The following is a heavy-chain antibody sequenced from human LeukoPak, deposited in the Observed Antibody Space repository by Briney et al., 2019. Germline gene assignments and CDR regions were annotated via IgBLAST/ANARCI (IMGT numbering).Heavy chain of an antibody. D-gene: IGHD3-22*01. Sequence: GGSLRLSCAASGFTFSSYAMSWVRQAPGKGLEWVSTISGSGGGTYYADSVKGRFTTSRDNSKNTLFLQMNSLRAEDTAVYYCAKGATVVVXTTIQYWGQXTXXXVSS. CDR3: AKGATVVVXTTIQY. CDR2: ISGSGGGT. V-gene: IGHV3-23*01. CDR1: GFTFSSYA. J-gene: IGHJ1*01.